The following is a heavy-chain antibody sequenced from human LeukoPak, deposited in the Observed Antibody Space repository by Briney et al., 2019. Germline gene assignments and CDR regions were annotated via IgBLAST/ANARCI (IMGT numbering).Heavy chain of an antibody. CDR3: AKDRLGSGWPDWYFDL. CDR1: GFTFSSYG. J-gene: IGHJ2*01. V-gene: IGHV3-23*01. D-gene: IGHD6-19*01. CDR2: ISGSGGST. Sequence: PGGSLRLSCAASGFTFSSYGMHWVRQAPGKGLEWVSAISGSGGSTYYADSVKGRFTISRDNSKNTLYLQMNSLRAEDTAVYYCAKDRLGSGWPDWYFDLWGRGTLVTVSS.